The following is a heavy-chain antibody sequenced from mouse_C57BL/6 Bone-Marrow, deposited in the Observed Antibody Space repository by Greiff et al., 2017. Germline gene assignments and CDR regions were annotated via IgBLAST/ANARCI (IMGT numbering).Heavy chain of an antibody. Sequence: VQLQQPGAELVMPGASVKLSCTASGYTFTSYWMDWVKQRPGPGLEWIGEIDPSDSYTNYNQKFKGKSTLTVDNTSSTAYMQLSSLTSEASAVYNCAKGYDSKYWGQGTTPTVSA. J-gene: IGHJ2*01. CDR1: GYTFTSYW. CDR2: IDPSDSYT. D-gene: IGHD2-5*01. V-gene: IGHV1-69*01. CDR3: AKGYDSKY.